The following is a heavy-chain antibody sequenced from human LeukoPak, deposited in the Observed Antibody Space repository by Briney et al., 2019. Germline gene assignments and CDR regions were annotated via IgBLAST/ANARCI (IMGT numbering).Heavy chain of an antibody. CDR1: GGTFSSYA. V-gene: IGHV1-2*02. Sequence: ASVKVSCKASGGTFSSYAISWVRQAPGQGLEWMGWIHPNSGDTHYAQKFQARVTMTRDTSISTAFMELSRLRSDDTAVYYCARDPWRSTTSPPDYWGQGTLVTVSS. CDR3: ARDPWRSTTSPPDY. D-gene: IGHD2/OR15-2a*01. CDR2: IHPNSGDT. J-gene: IGHJ4*02.